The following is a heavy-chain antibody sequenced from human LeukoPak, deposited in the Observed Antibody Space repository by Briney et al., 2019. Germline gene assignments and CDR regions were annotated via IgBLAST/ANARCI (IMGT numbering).Heavy chain of an antibody. V-gene: IGHV3-23*01. Sequence: GGSLRLSCAASGFTFSSYAMSWVRQAPGKGLEWVSAISGSGGSTYYADSVKGRFTIPRDNSKNTLYLQMNSLRAEDTAVYYCATLWFGEFSPCDYWGQGTLVTVSS. CDR1: GFTFSSYA. D-gene: IGHD3-10*01. CDR3: ATLWFGEFSPCDY. CDR2: ISGSGGST. J-gene: IGHJ4*02.